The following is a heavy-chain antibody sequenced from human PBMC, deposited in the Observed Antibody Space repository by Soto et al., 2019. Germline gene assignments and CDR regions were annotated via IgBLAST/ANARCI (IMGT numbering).Heavy chain of an antibody. D-gene: IGHD3-3*01. CDR2: INHSGST. Sequence: SETLSLTCTVSGGSISSGDYYWSWIRQPPGKGLEWIGEINHSGSTNYNPSLKSRVTISVDTSKNQFSLKLSSVTAADTAVYYCARDIRPITIFGVVTALYNWFDPWGQGTLVTVSS. V-gene: IGHV4-30-4*01. J-gene: IGHJ5*02. CDR3: ARDIRPITIFGVVTALYNWFDP. CDR1: GGSISSGDYY.